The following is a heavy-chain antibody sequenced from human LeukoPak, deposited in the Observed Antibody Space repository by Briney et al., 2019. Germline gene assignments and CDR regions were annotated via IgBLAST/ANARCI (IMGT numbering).Heavy chain of an antibody. D-gene: IGHD1-1*01. CDR2: ISDDGANK. Sequence: GGSLRLSCAASGFTFSGYGMHWVRQAPGKGLEWVALISDDGANKFYTDSMKGRFTISRYDSKNTLSLQMNGLKLEGTAVYFCASWGWKDGLRHGVDVGGQGTTVTVSS. J-gene: IGHJ6*02. CDR3: ASWGWKDGLRHGVDV. V-gene: IGHV3-30*03. CDR1: GFTFSGYG.